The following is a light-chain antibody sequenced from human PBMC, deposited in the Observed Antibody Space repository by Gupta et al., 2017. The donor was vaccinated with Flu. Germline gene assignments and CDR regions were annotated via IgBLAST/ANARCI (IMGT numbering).Light chain of an antibody. V-gene: IGKV1-5*03. CDR2: KAS. Sequence: DIQMTQSPSTLSASVGDRVTITCRASQSISNWLSWYQQKPGKAPKLLIYKASTLESGVPSRFSGSGFGTEFTLTISRLQPDDFATYHCQEYNSYWAFGQGTKVEIK. J-gene: IGKJ1*01. CDR1: QSISNW. CDR3: QEYNSYWA.